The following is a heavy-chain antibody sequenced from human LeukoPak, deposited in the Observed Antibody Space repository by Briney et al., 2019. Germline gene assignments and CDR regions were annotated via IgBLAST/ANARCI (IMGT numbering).Heavy chain of an antibody. J-gene: IGHJ4*02. CDR1: GFTLSSYW. V-gene: IGHV3-74*01. D-gene: IGHD3-9*01. Sequence: PGGSLRLSCAASGFTLSSYWIHWVRQAPGEGLVWVSRINPDGSRTDYADSVEGRFTISRDNTKSTVDLQMNSLRAEDTAVYYCARDFEAPSNCWGQGTLVTVSS. CDR3: ARDFEAPSNC. CDR2: INPDGSRT.